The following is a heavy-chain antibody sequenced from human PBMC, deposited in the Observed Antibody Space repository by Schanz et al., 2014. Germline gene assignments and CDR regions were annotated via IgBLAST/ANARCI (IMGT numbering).Heavy chain of an antibody. CDR1: GFIFDNYA. Sequence: VQLVESGGGVVQPGGSLRLSCVASGFIFDNYAMNWVRRAPGKGLEWVASISSGSTFEYYADSVMGRFTISRDISKNTLYLQMNNLRADDTAVYFCAKGRNRVVASAYYLYYGMDVWGQGTTVTVS. D-gene: IGHD3-9*01. CDR3: AKGRNRVVASAYYLYYGMDV. CDR2: ISSGSTFE. V-gene: IGHV3-23*04. J-gene: IGHJ6*02.